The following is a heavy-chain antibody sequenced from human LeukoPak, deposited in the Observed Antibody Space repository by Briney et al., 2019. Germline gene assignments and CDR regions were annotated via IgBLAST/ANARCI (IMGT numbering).Heavy chain of an antibody. J-gene: IGHJ6*02. D-gene: IGHD5-18*01. V-gene: IGHV4-59*08. CDR2: IYDSGST. CDR3: ARRPRGYTYGENYYYYYGMDV. CDR1: GGSISSYY. Sequence: SETLSLTCTVSGGSISSYYWSWIRQPPGKGLEWIGHIYDSGSTNYNPSLKSRVTISVDTSKNQFSLQLSSVTAADTAVYYCARRPRGYTYGENYYYYYGMDVWGQGTTVTVSS.